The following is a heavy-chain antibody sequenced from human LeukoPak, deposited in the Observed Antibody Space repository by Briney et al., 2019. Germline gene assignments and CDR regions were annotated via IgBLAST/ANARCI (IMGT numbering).Heavy chain of an antibody. CDR2: IYYSGST. Sequence: PSETLSLTCTVSGGSISSSSYYWGWIRQPPGKGLEWIGSIYYSGSTYYNPSLKSRVTISVDTSKNQFSLKLSSVTAADTAVYYCARRVSGYFKVRWFDPWGQGTLVTVSS. CDR3: ARRVSGYFKVRWFDP. J-gene: IGHJ5*02. D-gene: IGHD2/OR15-2a*01. V-gene: IGHV4-39*01. CDR1: GGSISSSSYY.